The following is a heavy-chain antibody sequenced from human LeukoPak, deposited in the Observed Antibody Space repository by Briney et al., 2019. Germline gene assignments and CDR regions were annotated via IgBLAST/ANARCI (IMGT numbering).Heavy chain of an antibody. CDR3: AKVPTYSSSWFMGWFDP. CDR1: GLTFSSYA. V-gene: IGHV3-23*01. Sequence: GGSLRLSCAASGLTFSSYAMSWVRQAPGKGLEWVSAISGSGGSTYYADSVKGRFTISRDNSKNTLYLQMNSLRAEDTAVYYCAKVPTYSSSWFMGWFDPWGQGTLVTVSS. CDR2: ISGSGGST. D-gene: IGHD6-13*01. J-gene: IGHJ5*02.